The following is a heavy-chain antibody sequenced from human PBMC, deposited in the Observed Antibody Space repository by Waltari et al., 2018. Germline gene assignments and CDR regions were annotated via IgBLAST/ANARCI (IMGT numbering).Heavy chain of an antibody. CDR1: GGTFSSYA. J-gene: IGHJ4*02. D-gene: IGHD2-2*01. V-gene: IGHV1-69*12. CDR3: ARVLCSSTSCYEFDY. Sequence: QVQLVQSGAEVKKPGSSVKVSCKASGGTFSSYAISWVRQAPGQGLEWMGGISPSFGTANYAQKFQGRVTITADESTSTAYMELSSLRSEDTAVYYCARVLCSSTSCYEFDYWGQGTLVTVSS. CDR2: ISPSFGTA.